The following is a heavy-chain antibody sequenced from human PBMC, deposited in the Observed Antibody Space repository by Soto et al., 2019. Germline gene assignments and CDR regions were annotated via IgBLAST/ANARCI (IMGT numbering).Heavy chain of an antibody. J-gene: IGHJ4*02. V-gene: IGHV4-31*03. CDR3: AMAPGDERSGYPYYFDY. CDR2: IYYSGST. D-gene: IGHD3-3*01. CDR1: GGSISSGGYY. Sequence: QVQLQESGPGLVKPSQTLSLTCTVSGGSISSGGYYWSWIRQHPGKGVEWIVYIYYSGSTYYNPSLQTRVTISLDTSKNQLSLKLSSVAAAGTAVYYCAMAPGDERSGYPYYFDYWGQGTLVTVSS.